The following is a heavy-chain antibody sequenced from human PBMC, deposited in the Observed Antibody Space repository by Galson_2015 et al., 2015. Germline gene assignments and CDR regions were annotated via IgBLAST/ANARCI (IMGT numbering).Heavy chain of an antibody. Sequence: SLRLSCAASGFTFGRYAMTWVRQAPGKGLECVSGITGSGGTTYYADSVKGRFTISRDNSKNTLYLQMNSLRAEDTAIYYCARPSDSSGYYELPLDYWGQGTLVTVSP. CDR3: ARPSDSSGYYELPLDY. V-gene: IGHV3-23*01. CDR2: ITGSGGTT. J-gene: IGHJ4*02. D-gene: IGHD3-22*01. CDR1: GFTFGRYA.